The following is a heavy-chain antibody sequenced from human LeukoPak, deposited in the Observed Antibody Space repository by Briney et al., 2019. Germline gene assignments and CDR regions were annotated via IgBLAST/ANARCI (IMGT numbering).Heavy chain of an antibody. CDR3: ASEVGDY. V-gene: IGHV1-8*02. J-gene: IGHJ4*02. Sequence: ASVKVSCKASGYTFTSYGISWVRQAPGQGLEWMGWINPNSGGTNYAQKFQGRVTMTRNTSISTAYMELSSLRSEDTAVYYCASEVGDYWGQGTLVTVSS. D-gene: IGHD1-26*01. CDR2: INPNSGGT. CDR1: GYTFTSYG.